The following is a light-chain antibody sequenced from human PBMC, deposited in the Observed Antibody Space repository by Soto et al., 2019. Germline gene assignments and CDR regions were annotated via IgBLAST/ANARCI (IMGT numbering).Light chain of an antibody. Sequence: EIVKARSPGTLPLYPEERATLSCRASQTVSSYLAWYQQKPGQAPRLLIYDASNRATGIPARFSGSGSGPDFTLTISIFEFEELAVYYIQPRSNRPSWTFGQVTRWMS. CDR2: DAS. J-gene: IGKJ1*01. V-gene: IGKV3-11*01. CDR1: QTVSSY. CDR3: QPRSNRPSWT.